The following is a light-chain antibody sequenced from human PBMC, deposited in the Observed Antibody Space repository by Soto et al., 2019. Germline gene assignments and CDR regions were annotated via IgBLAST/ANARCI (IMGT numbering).Light chain of an antibody. Sequence: EIVLTQSPGTLSLSPGERATLSCRASQSVSTRSLAWYQQKPGQAPRLLISGASSRAADIPDRFSGSGSGTDFTLTISSLEPEDSAVYYCQQRASWPHAFGQGTKLEIK. V-gene: IGKV3-20*01. J-gene: IGKJ2*01. CDR1: QSVSTRS. CDR3: QQRASWPHA. CDR2: GAS.